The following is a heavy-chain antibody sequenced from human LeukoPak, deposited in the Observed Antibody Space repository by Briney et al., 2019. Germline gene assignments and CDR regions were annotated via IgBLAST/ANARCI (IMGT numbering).Heavy chain of an antibody. J-gene: IGHJ3*02. CDR3: AREEWEPTGGAFDI. CDR1: GGSISSSNYY. V-gene: IGHV4-39*07. CDR2: IYSSGST. D-gene: IGHD1-26*01. Sequence: PSETLSLTCTVSGGSISSSNYYWGWIRQPPGKGLEWVGSIYSSGSTYYNPSLKSRVTISVDTSKNQFSLKLSSVTAADTAVYYCAREEWEPTGGAFDIWGQGTMVTVSS.